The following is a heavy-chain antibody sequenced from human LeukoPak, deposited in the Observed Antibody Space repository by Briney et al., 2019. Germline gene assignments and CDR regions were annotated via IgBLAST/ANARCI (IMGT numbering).Heavy chain of an antibody. CDR1: GFTFGSYW. CDR3: SMGNWNDAFDI. V-gene: IGHV3-7*03. D-gene: IGHD1-1*01. CDR2: TRPDGIEK. Sequence: GGSLRLSCEASGFTFGSYWMTWVRQAAGKGLEWVANTRPDGIEKHCVDSVRGRFTISRDNAKNSLYLQMNNLRAEDTAVYYCSMGNWNDAFDIWGQGTVVAVS. J-gene: IGHJ3*02.